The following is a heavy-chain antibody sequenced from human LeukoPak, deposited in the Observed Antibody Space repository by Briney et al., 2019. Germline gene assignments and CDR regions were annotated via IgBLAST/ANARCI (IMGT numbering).Heavy chain of an antibody. D-gene: IGHD3-10*01. Sequence: ASVKVSCKVSGYTLTELSMHWVRQAPGKGLEWMGGFDPEDGETIYAQKFQGRVTMTEDTSTDTAYMELSSLRSEDTAVYYCATAPPYLITMVRGVSFDYWGQGTLVTVSS. CDR3: ATAPPYLITMVRGVSFDY. V-gene: IGHV1-24*01. J-gene: IGHJ4*02. CDR2: FDPEDGET. CDR1: GYTLTELS.